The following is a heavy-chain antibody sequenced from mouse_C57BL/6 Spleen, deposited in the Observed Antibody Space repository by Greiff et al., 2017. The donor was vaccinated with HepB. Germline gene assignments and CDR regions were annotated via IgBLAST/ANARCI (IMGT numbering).Heavy chain of an antibody. CDR1: GYTFTSYW. D-gene: IGHD1-1*01. CDR3: ASPITTVVAPAY. CDR2: IHPSDSDT. V-gene: IGHV1-74*01. Sequence: VQLQQPGAELVKPGASVKVSCKASGYTFTSYWMHWVKQRPGQGLEWIGRIHPSDSDTNYNQKFKGKATLTVDKSSSTAYMQLSSLTSEDSAVYYCASPITTVVAPAYWGQGTLVTVSA. J-gene: IGHJ3*01.